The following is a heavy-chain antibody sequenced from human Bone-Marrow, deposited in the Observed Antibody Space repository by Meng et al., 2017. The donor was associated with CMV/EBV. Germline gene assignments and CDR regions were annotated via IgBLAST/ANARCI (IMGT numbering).Heavy chain of an antibody. D-gene: IGHD2-2*02. Sequence: GESLKISCAASGFTFDDYTMHWVRQAPGKGLEWVSLISWDGGSTYYADSVKGRFTISRDNSKNSLYLQMNSLRTEDTALYYCAKDSTGVYCSSTSCYKGGHGMDVWGQGPTVTVYS. CDR1: GFTFDDYT. CDR2: ISWDGGST. CDR3: AKDSTGVYCSSTSCYKGGHGMDV. V-gene: IGHV3-43*01. J-gene: IGHJ6*02.